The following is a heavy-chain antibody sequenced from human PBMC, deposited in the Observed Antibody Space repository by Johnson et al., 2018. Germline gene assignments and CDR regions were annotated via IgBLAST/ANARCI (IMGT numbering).Heavy chain of an antibody. CDR1: GFTFSTDS. D-gene: IGHD2-21*02. J-gene: IGHJ3*02. Sequence: EVQLVETGGGLVQHGGTLRLSCTASGFTFSTDSMNWVRKAPGKGLEWVSYISSSRRIIDYADSVKGRFTISRDNDKNSLYQQMNRLRDEDTAVYYRARLWAYGRGDCSSGAFDIWGQGTMVTVSS. V-gene: IGHV3-48*02. CDR3: ARLWAYGRGDCSSGAFDI. CDR2: ISSSRRII.